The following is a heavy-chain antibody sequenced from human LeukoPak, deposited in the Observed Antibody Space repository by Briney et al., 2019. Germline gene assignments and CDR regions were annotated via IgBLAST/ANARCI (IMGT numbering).Heavy chain of an antibody. V-gene: IGHV3-66*01. CDR1: GFTVSGTY. D-gene: IGHD5-18*01. CDR3: ARDGGYSYGYGFDY. J-gene: IGHJ4*02. Sequence: SGGSLRLSCVATGFTVSGTYMSWVRQAPGKGLEWVSVIYRDTTTYYADSVKGRFTVSGDNSKNILYLQMNSLRAEDTAVYYCARDGGYSYGYGFDYWAREPWSPSPQ. CDR2: IYRDTTT.